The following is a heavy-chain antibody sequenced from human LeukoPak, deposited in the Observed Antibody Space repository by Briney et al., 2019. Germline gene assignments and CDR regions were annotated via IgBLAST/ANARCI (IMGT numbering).Heavy chain of an antibody. Sequence: SETLSLTCAVSGGSFSGYYWSWIRQSPGKGLEWIGEINHSGSTNYNPSLTSRVTISVDTSNNQFSLKLSSVTAADTAVYYCARGRSGSYFSFDYWGQGTLVTVSS. V-gene: IGHV4-34*01. J-gene: IGHJ4*02. CDR2: INHSGST. D-gene: IGHD1-26*01. CDR1: GGSFSGYY. CDR3: ARGRSGSYFSFDY.